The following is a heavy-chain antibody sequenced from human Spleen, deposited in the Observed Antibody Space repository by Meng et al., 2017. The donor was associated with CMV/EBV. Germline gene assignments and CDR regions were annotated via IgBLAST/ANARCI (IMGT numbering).Heavy chain of an antibody. CDR1: GFTFSSYA. J-gene: IGHJ4*02. CDR3: ARRGVGSFRYYFDF. D-gene: IGHD3-10*01. V-gene: IGHV3-23*01. CDR2: IGGSGRST. Sequence: GGSLRLSCAASGFTFSSYAMSWVRQAPGKGLEWVSSIGGSGRSTYYADSVKGRFTISRDNSKNTLYLQMNSLRADDTAVYYCARRGVGSFRYYFDFWGQGALVTVSS.